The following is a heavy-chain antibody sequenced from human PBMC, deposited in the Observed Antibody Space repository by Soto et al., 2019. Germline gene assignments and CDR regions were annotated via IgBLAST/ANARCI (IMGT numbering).Heavy chain of an antibody. D-gene: IGHD6-13*01. Sequence: GGSMRLSCTASGFSFSSYAMYWFRQPPGKGLEWVAAISGTGYNTYYADSVKGRFTISRDNTKNTLYLQMNSLRAEDTAVYYCAKAGFSSSWSPTYFDYWGQGTLVTVSS. CDR1: GFSFSSYA. J-gene: IGHJ4*02. CDR3: AKAGFSSSWSPTYFDY. V-gene: IGHV3-23*01. CDR2: ISGTGYNT.